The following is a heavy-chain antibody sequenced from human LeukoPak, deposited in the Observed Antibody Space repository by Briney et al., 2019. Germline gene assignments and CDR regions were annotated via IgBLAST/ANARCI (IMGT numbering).Heavy chain of an antibody. CDR3: ARDGAYRLGLIWLDP. CDR2: INPNSANT. J-gene: IGHJ5*02. D-gene: IGHD2-2*02. Sequence: ASVKLSCKDPGYSFGGYYIHWVRQAPGRGLEWMGRINPNSANTKYAQKFQGRVTMTRDTSTNTVFMELSSLRSDDTAVYYCARDGAYRLGLIWLDPWGQGTLVSVSS. V-gene: IGHV1-2*06. CDR1: GYSFGGYY.